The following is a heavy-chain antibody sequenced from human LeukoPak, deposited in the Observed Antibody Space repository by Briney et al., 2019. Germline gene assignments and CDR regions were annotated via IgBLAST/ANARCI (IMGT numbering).Heavy chain of an antibody. V-gene: IGHV1-18*01. CDR3: GREKLPLFGLLFVPYYFDY. Sequence: ASVKVSCKASGYTFTSYGISWVRQAPGQGLEWMGWISASNGNTNYAQKLQGRVTVNTDTSTSTACVELRSLRADGTAVYCCGREKLPLFGLLFVPYYFDYWGQGSLVTVSS. CDR1: GYTFTSYG. J-gene: IGHJ4*02. D-gene: IGHD2-21*02. CDR2: ISASNGNT.